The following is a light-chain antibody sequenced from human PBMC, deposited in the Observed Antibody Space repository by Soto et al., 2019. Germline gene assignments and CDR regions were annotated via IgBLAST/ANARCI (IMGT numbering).Light chain of an antibody. J-gene: IGLJ1*01. CDR2: DDN. CDR1: SSNIGGNS. Sequence: QSVLTQPPSVSAAPGQKVTISCSGSSSNIGGNSVSWYQQLPGTAPKLLIYDDNKRPSRIPDRFSGSKSGTSATLGITGFQTGDEADYYCGSWDSSPSAYVCGTGTKVTVL. CDR3: GSWDSSPSAYV. V-gene: IGLV1-51*01.